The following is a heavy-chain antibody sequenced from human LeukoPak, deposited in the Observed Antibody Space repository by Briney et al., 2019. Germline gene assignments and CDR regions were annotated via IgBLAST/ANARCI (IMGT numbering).Heavy chain of an antibody. Sequence: GGSLRLSCAASGFTFSSYAMSWVRQAPGKGLEWVSAISGGGGGTFYADSVKGRFTISRDNSKNTLYLQMNSLRAEDTAVYYCAKVSSYCSSTSCYFDYWGQGTLVTVSS. V-gene: IGHV3-23*01. CDR1: GFTFSSYA. J-gene: IGHJ4*02. CDR3: AKVSSYCSSTSCYFDY. CDR2: ISGGGGGT. D-gene: IGHD2-2*01.